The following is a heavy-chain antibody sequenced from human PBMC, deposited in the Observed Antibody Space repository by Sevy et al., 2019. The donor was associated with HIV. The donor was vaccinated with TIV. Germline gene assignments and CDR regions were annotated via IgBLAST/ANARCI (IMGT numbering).Heavy chain of an antibody. V-gene: IGHV1-2*02. CDR1: GYTFTVYY. Sequence: ASVKVSCKASGYTFTVYYMHWVRQAPGQGLEWMGWINPNSGGTNYAQKFQGRVTMTRDTSISTAYMELSRLRSDDTAVYYCARAEVKYYYGSGSYISDYWGQGTLVTVSS. D-gene: IGHD3-10*01. CDR3: ARAEVKYYYGSGSYISDY. CDR2: INPNSGGT. J-gene: IGHJ4*02.